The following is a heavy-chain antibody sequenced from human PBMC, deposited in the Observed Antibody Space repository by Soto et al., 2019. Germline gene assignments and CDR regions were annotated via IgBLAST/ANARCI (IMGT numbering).Heavy chain of an antibody. Sequence: QVQLVQSGAEVKKPGSSVKVSCKASGGTFSSYAISWVRQAPGQGLEWMGGIIPIFGTANYAQKFQGRVTITADESTSTAYMELSGLRSEDTAVYYCASAHYYDSSGYSSNWFDPWGQGTLVTVSS. CDR2: IIPIFGTA. CDR3: ASAHYYDSSGYSSNWFDP. J-gene: IGHJ5*02. CDR1: GGTFSSYA. D-gene: IGHD3-22*01. V-gene: IGHV1-69*12.